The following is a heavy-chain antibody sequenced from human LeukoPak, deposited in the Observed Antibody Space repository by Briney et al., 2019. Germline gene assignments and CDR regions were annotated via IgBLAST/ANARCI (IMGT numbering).Heavy chain of an antibody. CDR1: GGSISTKTYY. D-gene: IGHD1-26*01. Sequence: SETLSLTCHVSGGSISTKTYYWGWIRQPPGKGLEWIGSIYYSGSIYYNPYLESRVTISVDTSKNPFSLKLSSVTAADTAVYYCARHIVGGTMYGYFGPWGQGALVTVSS. CDR2: IYYSGSI. J-gene: IGHJ5*02. V-gene: IGHV4-39*01. CDR3: ARHIVGGTMYGYFGP.